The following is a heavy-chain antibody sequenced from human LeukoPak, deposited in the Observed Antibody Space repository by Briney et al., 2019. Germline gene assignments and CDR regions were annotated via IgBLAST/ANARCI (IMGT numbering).Heavy chain of an antibody. J-gene: IGHJ6*03. CDR1: GFTFSSYS. D-gene: IGHD1-26*01. CDR3: TTPPSGRVNYYMDV. Sequence: PGGSLRLSCAASGFTFSSYSMNWVRQAPGKGLEWVSSISSSSSYIYYADPVKGRFTISGDNAKNSLYLQMNGLRAEDTAVYYCTTPPSGRVNYYMDVWGKGTTVTVSS. CDR2: ISSSSSYI. V-gene: IGHV3-21*01.